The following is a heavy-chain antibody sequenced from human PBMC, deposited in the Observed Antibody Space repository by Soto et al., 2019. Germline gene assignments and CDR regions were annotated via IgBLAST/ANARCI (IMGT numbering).Heavy chain of an antibody. J-gene: IGHJ4*02. CDR2: ISYDGSNK. D-gene: IGHD3-22*01. V-gene: IGHV3-30-3*01. CDR3: ARDLSRGITMIALEIHY. Sequence: QPWGSLVLSCAPSGSTFNTYAMHWVRQAPGKGLELVAIISYDGSNKYYADSVKGRFTISRDNPKNTVYLEMSSLRPEDTAVYYCARDLSRGITMIALEIHYWGQGTMVTVSS. CDR1: GSTFNTYA.